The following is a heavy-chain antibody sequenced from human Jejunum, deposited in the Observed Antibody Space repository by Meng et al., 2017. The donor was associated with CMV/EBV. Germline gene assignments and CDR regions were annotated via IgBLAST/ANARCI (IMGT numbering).Heavy chain of an antibody. J-gene: IGHJ4*02. V-gene: IGHV3-23*01. D-gene: IGHD2-21*01. CDR2: ISGSGQMT. CDR3: AKERIELWCFDY. CDR1: GFSVGGYA. Sequence: VSGFSVGGYAMSWVRQVPGKGLEWISSISGSGQMTHYADSVKGRFIVSKDKSRNTLYLQMNSLRAEDTAIYYCAKERIELWCFDYWGQGTPVTVSS.